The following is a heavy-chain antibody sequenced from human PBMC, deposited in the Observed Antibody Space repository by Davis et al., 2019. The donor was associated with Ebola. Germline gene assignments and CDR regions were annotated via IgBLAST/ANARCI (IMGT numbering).Heavy chain of an antibody. CDR2: INSDGSGT. V-gene: IGHV3-74*01. D-gene: IGHD6-13*01. CDR3: ARDRGQQPFDY. J-gene: IGHJ4*02. Sequence: PGGSLRLSCAASGFTFSSYWMHWVRQAPGKGLVWVSRINSDGSGTYYADSVKGRFTISRDNSKNTLYLQMNSLRAEDTAVYYCARDRGQQPFDYWGQGTLVTVSS. CDR1: GFTFSSYW.